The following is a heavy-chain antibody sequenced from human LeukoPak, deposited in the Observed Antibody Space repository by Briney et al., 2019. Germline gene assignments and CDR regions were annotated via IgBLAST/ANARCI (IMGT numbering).Heavy chain of an antibody. V-gene: IGHV1-69*04. CDR2: IIPILGIA. Sequence: SVKVSCKASGGTFSSYAISWVRQAPGQGLEWMGRIIPILGIANYAQKFQGRVTITADKSTSTAYMELSSLRSEDTAVYYCAIEMATGTDAFDIWGQGTMVTVSS. CDR3: AIEMATGTDAFDI. J-gene: IGHJ3*02. D-gene: IGHD5-24*01. CDR1: GGTFSSYA.